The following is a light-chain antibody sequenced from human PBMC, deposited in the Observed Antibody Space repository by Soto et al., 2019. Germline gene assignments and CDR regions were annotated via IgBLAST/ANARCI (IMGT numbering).Light chain of an antibody. CDR2: DNG. Sequence: QSVLTQPPSVSAAPGQKVTISCSGSSSNIGSNYVSWYQQLPGAAPKLLIYDNGKRPSGIPDRFSGSKSGTSASLAISGLRSEDEADYYCGGWDDSLSGPVFGGGTKLTVL. CDR3: GGWDDSLSGPV. V-gene: IGLV1-51*01. J-gene: IGLJ2*01. CDR1: SSNIGSNY.